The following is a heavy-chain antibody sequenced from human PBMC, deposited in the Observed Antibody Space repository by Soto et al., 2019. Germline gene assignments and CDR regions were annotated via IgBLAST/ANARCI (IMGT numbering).Heavy chain of an antibody. J-gene: IGHJ6*02. V-gene: IGHV3-30-3*01. Sequence: GGSLRLSCAASGFTFSSYAMHWVRQAPGKGLEWVAVKSYDGSNKYYADYEKGRFTISRDNSKNTLYLQMNSLRAEDTAVYYCASSQDGSYWYGMDVWGQGTTVTVSS. CDR3: ASSQDGSYWYGMDV. CDR1: GFTFSSYA. CDR2: KSYDGSNK. D-gene: IGHD1-26*01.